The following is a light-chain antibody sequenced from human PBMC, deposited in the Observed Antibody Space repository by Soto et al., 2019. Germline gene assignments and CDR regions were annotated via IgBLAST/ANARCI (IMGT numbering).Light chain of an antibody. CDR3: QQYGSAPRT. V-gene: IGKV3-20*01. CDR2: DAS. CDR1: QSVSSDS. J-gene: IGKJ1*01. Sequence: EIVLTQSPGTLSLSPGERAILSCRASQSVSSDSLAWYRQNPGQAPRLLVYDASSRATGIPDRFSGSGSGTDFTLTISRLEPEDFAVYYCQQYGSAPRTFGQGTKVEIK.